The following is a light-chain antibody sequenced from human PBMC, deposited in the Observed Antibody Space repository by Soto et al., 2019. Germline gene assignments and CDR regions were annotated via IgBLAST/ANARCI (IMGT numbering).Light chain of an antibody. CDR3: QSYDGSLSGV. CDR1: SSNIGAGYD. Sequence: QSVLTQPPSVSGAPGQRVTISCTGSSSNIGAGYDVHWYQQLPGTAPKLLIYGNSNRPSGVPDRFSGSKSGNSASLAITGLQAEDEADYYCQSYDGSLSGVFGGGTKLTVL. CDR2: GNS. J-gene: IGLJ2*01. V-gene: IGLV1-40*01.